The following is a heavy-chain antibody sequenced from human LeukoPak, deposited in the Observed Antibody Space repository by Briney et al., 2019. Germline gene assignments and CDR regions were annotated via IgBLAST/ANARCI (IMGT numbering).Heavy chain of an antibody. CDR1: GGSIRSYY. CDR2: IYYTGNT. CDR3: ARSDCDGHSYWNDY. Sequence: SETLSLTCTVSGGSIRSYYWSWIPQPPGKGLEWISYIYYTGNTNYNPSLKSRVTISVDTSKNQFSLRLTSVTAADTAVYYCARSDCDGHSYWNDYWGQGTLVTVSS. J-gene: IGHJ4*02. V-gene: IGHV4-59*01. D-gene: IGHD2-21*02.